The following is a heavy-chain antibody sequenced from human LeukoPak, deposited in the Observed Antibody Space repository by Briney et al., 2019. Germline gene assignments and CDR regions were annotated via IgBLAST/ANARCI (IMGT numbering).Heavy chain of an antibody. CDR3: ARVTQTDYDFDY. CDR1: GGTFSSYG. V-gene: IGHV1-69*13. Sequence: GASVKVSCKASGGTFSSYGISWVRQAPGQGLEWMGGIIPIFGTPDYAQKFQGRVTISADESTSTAYMELRSLRSDDTAVYYCARVTQTDYDFDYWGQGTLVTVSS. J-gene: IGHJ4*02. CDR2: IIPIFGTP. D-gene: IGHD4-17*01.